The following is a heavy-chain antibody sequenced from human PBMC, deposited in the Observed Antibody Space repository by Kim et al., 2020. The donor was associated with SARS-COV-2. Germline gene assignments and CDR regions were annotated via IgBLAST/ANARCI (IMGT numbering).Heavy chain of an antibody. J-gene: IGHJ5*02. V-gene: IGHV3-7*01. D-gene: IGHD6-6*01. CDR3: ARGGSSSSGWFDH. CDR2: IKQDGGEK. CDR1: GFTFSNFW. Sequence: GGSLRLSCAASGFTFSNFWMSWVRQAPERGLEWVANIKQDGGEKYFVDSVKGRFTISRDNTKNSLYLQMNSLRAEDTAVYYCARGGSSSSGWFDHWGQGTLVTVSS.